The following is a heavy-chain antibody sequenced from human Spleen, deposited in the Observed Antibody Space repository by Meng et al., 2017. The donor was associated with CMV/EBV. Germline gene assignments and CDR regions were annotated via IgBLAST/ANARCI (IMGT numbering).Heavy chain of an antibody. D-gene: IGHD1-1*01. CDR1: GFAVSDNY. V-gene: IGHV3-53*01. CDR2: IYSGGSP. CDR3: ARVHNLYWFDP. Sequence: CAASGFAVSDNYRSWVRQAPGKGQEWFSVIYSGGSPYYADSVKGRYTISRDDSQNTLYLKMNSLRADDTAVYYCARVHNLYWFDPWGQGTLVTVSS. J-gene: IGHJ5*02.